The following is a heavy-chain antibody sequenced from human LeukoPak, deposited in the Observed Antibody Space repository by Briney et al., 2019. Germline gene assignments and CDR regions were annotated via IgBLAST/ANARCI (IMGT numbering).Heavy chain of an antibody. D-gene: IGHD5-24*01. CDR1: GYTFTSYG. CDR3: ARDRRWPLRGWFDP. V-gene: IGHV1-18*01. CDR2: ISAYNGNT. Sequence: GASVKVSCKASGYTFTSYGISWVRQAPGQGLEWMGWISAYNGNTNYAQKLQGRVTMTTDTSTSTAYMELRSLRSDDTAVYYCARDRRWPLRGWFDPWGQGTLVTVSS. J-gene: IGHJ5*02.